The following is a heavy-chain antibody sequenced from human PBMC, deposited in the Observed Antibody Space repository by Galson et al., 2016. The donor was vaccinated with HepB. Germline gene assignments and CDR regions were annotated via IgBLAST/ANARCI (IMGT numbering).Heavy chain of an antibody. CDR1: GGSINNYY. CDR3: ARFTSDCGGVSCSYDDDDD. Sequence: SETLSLTCTVSGGSINNYYWSWIRQPPGKGLEWIGYIYYSGSTNYNPSLKRRVTMSVATSKNQFSLKLSSVTAAGTAVYYCARFTSDCGGVSCSYDDDDDWGQGTLVTVSS. J-gene: IGHJ4*02. D-gene: IGHD2-15*01. CDR2: IYYSGST. V-gene: IGHV4-59*01.